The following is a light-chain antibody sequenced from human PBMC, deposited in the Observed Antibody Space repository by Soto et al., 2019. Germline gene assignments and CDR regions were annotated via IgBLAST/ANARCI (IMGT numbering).Light chain of an antibody. CDR1: SSNFGSYNL. J-gene: IGLJ1*01. CDR3: CSCASSGTSYV. CDR2: EVS. V-gene: IGLV2-23*02. Sequence: PALTQPASVAESPGQAITISCTGASSNFGSYNLVSWYQQHPGKAPKLMIYEVSKRPSGVSNRFSGSKSGNTASLTISGLQAEDEADYYCCSCASSGTSYVFGTGTKVTVL.